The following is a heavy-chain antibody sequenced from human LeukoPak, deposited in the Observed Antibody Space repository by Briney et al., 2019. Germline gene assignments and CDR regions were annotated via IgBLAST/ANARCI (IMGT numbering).Heavy chain of an antibody. V-gene: IGHV3-53*01. J-gene: IGHJ4*02. Sequence: GGSLRLSCAASGFTVSSNYMSWVRQAPGKGLEWVSVIYSGGSTYYADSVRGRFTISRDTSKNTLYLQMNSLRAGDTAVYYCAKDRGDYIWGSPTTNWGQGTLVTVSS. CDR1: GFTVSSNY. CDR2: IYSGGST. CDR3: AKDRGDYIWGSPTTN. D-gene: IGHD3-16*01.